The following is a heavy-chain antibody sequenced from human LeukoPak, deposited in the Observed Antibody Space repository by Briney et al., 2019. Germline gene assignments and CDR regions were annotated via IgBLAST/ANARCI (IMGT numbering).Heavy chain of an antibody. CDR2: IKQDGSQR. CDR3: ARTDFWSGFSDY. J-gene: IGHJ4*02. D-gene: IGHD3-3*01. Sequence: GGSLRLSCTASGFTFSDYWMTWVRQAPGKGPEWVANIKQDGSQRYYVDSVKGRFTISRDNAKNSLYLQMNSLRAEDTAVYYCARTDFWSGFSDYWGQGTLVTVSS. V-gene: IGHV3-7*03. CDR1: GFTFSDYW.